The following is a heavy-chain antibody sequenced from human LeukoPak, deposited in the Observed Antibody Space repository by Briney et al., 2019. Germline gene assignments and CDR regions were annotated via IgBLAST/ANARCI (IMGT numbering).Heavy chain of an antibody. CDR3: ARDIRYFDWPPRDENNWFDP. Sequence: ASVKVSCKASGYTFTSYGISWVRQAPGQGLEWMGWISAYNGNTNHAQKLQGRVTMTTDTSTSTAYMELRSLRSDDTAVYYCARDIRYFDWPPRDENNWFDPWGQGTLVTVSS. V-gene: IGHV1-18*01. D-gene: IGHD3-9*01. CDR2: ISAYNGNT. J-gene: IGHJ5*02. CDR1: GYTFTSYG.